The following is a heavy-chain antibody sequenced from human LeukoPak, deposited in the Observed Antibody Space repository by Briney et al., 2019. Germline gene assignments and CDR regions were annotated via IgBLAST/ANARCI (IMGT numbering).Heavy chain of an antibody. CDR3: ARAEGSSWLNWFDP. D-gene: IGHD6-13*01. V-gene: IGHV4-59*01. J-gene: IGHJ5*02. CDR1: GDSIRTYY. Sequence: SETLPLTCNVFGDSIRTYYWNWIRQPPGKGLEWIGYIFYSGNTNYNPSLKSRVTLSVDTPKNQFSLKLSSVTAADTAVYYCARAEGSSWLNWFDPWGQGALVTVSS. CDR2: IFYSGNT.